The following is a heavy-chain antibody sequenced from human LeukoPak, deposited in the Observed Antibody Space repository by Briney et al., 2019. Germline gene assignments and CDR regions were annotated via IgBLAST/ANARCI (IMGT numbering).Heavy chain of an antibody. CDR3: AKDQQHYYGSGADY. CDR2: ISWNSGSI. J-gene: IGHJ4*02. D-gene: IGHD3-10*01. V-gene: IGHV3-9*01. Sequence: PGGSLRLSCAASGFTFDDYAMHWVRQAPGKGLEWASGISWNSGSIGYADSVKGRFTISRDNAKNSLYLQMNSLRAEDTALYYCAKDQQHYYGSGADYWGQGTLVTVSS. CDR1: GFTFDDYA.